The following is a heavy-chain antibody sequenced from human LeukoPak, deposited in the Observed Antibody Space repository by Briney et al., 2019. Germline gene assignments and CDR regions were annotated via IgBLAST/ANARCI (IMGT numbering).Heavy chain of an antibody. CDR1: GGSIATSSYS. CDR2: IYSSGST. V-gene: IGHV4-39*01. Sequence: SEALSLTCIVSGGSIATSSYSWGWIRQPPGEGIEWIGSIYSSGSTYYSPSLKSRVTISVDTSKSQFSLSLSSVTASDTAVYYCARRKVLGGAFDIWGQGTEVTVSS. CDR3: ARRKVLGGAFDI. J-gene: IGHJ3*02.